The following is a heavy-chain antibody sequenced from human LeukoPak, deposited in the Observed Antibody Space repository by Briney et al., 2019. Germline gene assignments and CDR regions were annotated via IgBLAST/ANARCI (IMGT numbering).Heavy chain of an antibody. CDR3: AGHGPYGDYGDDAFDI. CDR1: GYPFTIYW. CDR2: IYPGDSDT. J-gene: IGHJ3*02. Sequence: GESLKISLKGSGYPFTIYWIGWVRLVPGKGREWMGIIYPGDSDTRYSPSFQGQVTISAHKSISTAYLQSSSLKASDTAMYYCAGHGPYGDYGDDAFDIWGQGTMVTVSS. V-gene: IGHV5-51*01. D-gene: IGHD4-17*01.